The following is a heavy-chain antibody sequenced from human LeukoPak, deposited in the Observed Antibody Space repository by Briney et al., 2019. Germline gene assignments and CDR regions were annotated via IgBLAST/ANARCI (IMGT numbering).Heavy chain of an antibody. CDR1: GGSISSYY. J-gene: IGHJ4*02. CDR3: ARGDRGYNYGPFDC. CDR2: IFYSGST. D-gene: IGHD5-18*01. Sequence: SETLSLTCTVSGGSISSYYWSWIRQPPGKGLEWIGYIFYSGSTNYNPSLKSRVTISLDTSKNQFSLKLSSVTAADTAVYYCARGDRGYNYGPFDCWGQGTLVTVSS. V-gene: IGHV4-59*01.